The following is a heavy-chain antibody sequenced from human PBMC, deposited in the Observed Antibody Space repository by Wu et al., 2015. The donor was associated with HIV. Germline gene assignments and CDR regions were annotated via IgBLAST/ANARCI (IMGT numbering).Heavy chain of an antibody. CDR1: GYNFTNYG. J-gene: IGHJ4*02. CDR2: IMTSNGNT. V-gene: IGHV1-18*01. CDR3: ARVRYDSSGAFDY. Sequence: QAQVVQSGAEVKKPGASVKVSCKASGYNFTNYGISWVRQAPGQGLEWMGWIMTSNGNTKYAQKFQGRVTMTTDTSTSTAYMELRSLRFDDTAVYYCARVRYDSSGAFDYWGQGTLVTVSS. D-gene: IGHD3-22*01.